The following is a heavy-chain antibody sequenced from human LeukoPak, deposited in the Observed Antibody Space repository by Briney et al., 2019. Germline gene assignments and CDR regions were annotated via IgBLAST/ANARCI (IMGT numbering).Heavy chain of an antibody. D-gene: IGHD3-10*01. CDR3: ARRRRLWFGESQSDY. CDR2: IYPGDSDT. J-gene: IGHJ4*02. Sequence: GAALQISCKGSGYSFNTYWIGWVRQMPGKGLEWMGIIYPGDSDTKYSPSFQGQVTISADKSISTAYLQWSSLKASDTAMYYCARRRRLWFGESQSDYWGQGTLVTVSS. CDR1: GYSFNTYW. V-gene: IGHV5-51*01.